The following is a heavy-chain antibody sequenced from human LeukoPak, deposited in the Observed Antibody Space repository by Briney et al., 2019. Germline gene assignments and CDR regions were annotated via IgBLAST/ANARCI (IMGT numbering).Heavy chain of an antibody. CDR1: GGTFSSYA. CDR3: ARSVWFGEYYGMDV. D-gene: IGHD3-10*01. Sequence: ASVKVSCKASGGTFSSYAISWVRQAPGQGLEWMGWMNPNSGNTGYAQKFQGRVTMTRNTSISTAYMELSSLRSEDTAVYYCARSVWFGEYYGMDVWGQGTTVTVSS. V-gene: IGHV1-8*02. CDR2: MNPNSGNT. J-gene: IGHJ6*02.